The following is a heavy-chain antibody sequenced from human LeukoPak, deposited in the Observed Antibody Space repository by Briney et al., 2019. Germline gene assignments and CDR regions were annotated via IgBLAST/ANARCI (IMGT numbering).Heavy chain of an antibody. J-gene: IGHJ4*02. V-gene: IGHV3-21*01. CDR2: INSGSTNP. CDR1: GFIFSSYT. CDR3: ARDFLAAGDY. D-gene: IGHD6-13*01. Sequence: GGSLRLPCEASGFIFSSYTMNWIRQAPGKGLEWVASINSGSTNPYYADSVKGRFTISRDDAKKSLYLQMTSLRVEDTSVYYCARDFLAAGDYWGQGTLVTVSS.